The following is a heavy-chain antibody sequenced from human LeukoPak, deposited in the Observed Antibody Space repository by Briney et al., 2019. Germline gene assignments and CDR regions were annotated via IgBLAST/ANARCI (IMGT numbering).Heavy chain of an antibody. V-gene: IGHV1-69*04. CDR1: GGTFSCYA. J-gene: IGHJ6*02. D-gene: IGHD6-13*01. CDR2: IIPILGIA. CDR3: ARDKSEYSSSWYYYYGMDV. Sequence: GASVKVSCKASGGTFSCYAISWVRQAPGQGLEWMGRIIPILGIANYAQKFQGRVTITADKSTSTAYMELSSLRSEDTAVYYCARDKSEYSSSWYYYYGMDVWGQGTTVTVSS.